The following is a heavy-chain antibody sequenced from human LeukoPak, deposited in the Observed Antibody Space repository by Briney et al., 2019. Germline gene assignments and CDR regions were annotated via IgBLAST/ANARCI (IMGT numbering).Heavy chain of an antibody. CDR1: GFTFSSYS. CDR3: AKGSRPGYSYGPREYYYYMDV. V-gene: IGHV3-30*02. J-gene: IGHJ6*03. CDR2: IRYDGNNK. Sequence: GGSLRLSCAASGFTFSSYSMNWVRQAPGKGLEWVAFIRYDGNNKYYADSVKGRFTISRDNSKNTLYLQMNSLRAEDTAVYYCAKGSRPGYSYGPREYYYYMDVWGKGTTVTVSS. D-gene: IGHD5-18*01.